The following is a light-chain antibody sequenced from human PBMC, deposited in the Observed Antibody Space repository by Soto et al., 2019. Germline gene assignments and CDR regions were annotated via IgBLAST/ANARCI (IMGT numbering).Light chain of an antibody. CDR2: YAS. J-gene: IGKJ3*01. CDR3: QQYKSNPPFH. CDR1: QDIHSW. Sequence: GDRVTITCRASQDIHSWLAWYQQKPGKVPNLLVYYASTLESGVPSRCSASGSWTQFTLTISSLQPDHFATYYRQQYKSNPPFHFGPGTKV. V-gene: IGKV1-5*01.